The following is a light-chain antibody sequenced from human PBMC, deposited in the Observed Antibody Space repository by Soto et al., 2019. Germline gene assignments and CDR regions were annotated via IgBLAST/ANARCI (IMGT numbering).Light chain of an antibody. Sequence: QSALTQPASVSGSPGQSITISCTGTSSDVGGYNYVSWYQQHPGKAPKLMIYEVSNRPSGVSNRFSGSKSGNTASLTISGLQAEDEADYYCSSYSSTSTPYVFXGGTKVTVL. V-gene: IGLV2-14*01. J-gene: IGLJ1*01. CDR3: SSYSSTSTPYV. CDR2: EVS. CDR1: SSDVGGYNY.